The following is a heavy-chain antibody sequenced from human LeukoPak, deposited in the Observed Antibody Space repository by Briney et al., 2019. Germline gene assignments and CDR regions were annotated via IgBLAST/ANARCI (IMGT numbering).Heavy chain of an antibody. CDR2: IWYDGSNK. CDR1: GFTFSNYG. V-gene: IGHV3-33*06. Sequence: PGGSLRLSCAASGFTFSNYGMHWVRQAPGKGLEWVALIWYDGSNKDYADSVKGRFTISRGNSKNTLYLQMNSLRAEDTAVYYCAKLREMATIYDYMDVWGKGTTVTVSS. CDR3: AKLREMATIYDYMDV. J-gene: IGHJ6*03. D-gene: IGHD5-24*01.